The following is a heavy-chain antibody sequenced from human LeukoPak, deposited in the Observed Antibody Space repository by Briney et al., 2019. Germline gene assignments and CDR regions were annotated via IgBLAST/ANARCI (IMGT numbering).Heavy chain of an antibody. Sequence: GGSLRLSCAASGFTVSSNCMSWVRQAPGKGLEWVSVIYSGGSTYYADSVKGRFTISRDNSKNTLYLQMNSLRAEDTAVYYCATLYSGSSFDIWGQGTMVTVSS. J-gene: IGHJ3*02. D-gene: IGHD1-26*01. CDR2: IYSGGST. V-gene: IGHV3-53*01. CDR1: GFTVSSNC. CDR3: ATLYSGSSFDI.